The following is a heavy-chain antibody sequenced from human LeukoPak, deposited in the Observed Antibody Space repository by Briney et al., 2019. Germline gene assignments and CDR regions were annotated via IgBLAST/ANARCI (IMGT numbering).Heavy chain of an antibody. CDR3: AKTVVVPAQEGAFDI. CDR1: GFTFSSYA. J-gene: IGHJ3*02. CDR2: IIGSRGST. Sequence: GGSLKLSCTASGFTFSSYAISWVRQAPGKGLEWISGIIGSRGSTYYADSVKGRVTISRDNSKNTVYLQLNSLRAEDTAVYYCAKTVVVPAQEGAFDIWGQGKMVTVSS. V-gene: IGHV3-23*01. D-gene: IGHD2-2*01.